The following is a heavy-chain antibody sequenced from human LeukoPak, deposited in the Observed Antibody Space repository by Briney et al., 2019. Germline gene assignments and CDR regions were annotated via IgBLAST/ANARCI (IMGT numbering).Heavy chain of an antibody. CDR3: ARGHADSSGYYGLRVMDV. D-gene: IGHD3-22*01. J-gene: IGHJ6*03. CDR1: GYTFTGYY. Sequence: GASVKVSCKASGYTFTGYYMHWVRQAPGQGLEWMGWINPNSGGTNYAQKFQGRVTITRNTSISTAYMELSSLRSEDTAVYYCARGHADSSGYYGLRVMDVWGKGTTVTVSS. V-gene: IGHV1-2*02. CDR2: INPNSGGT.